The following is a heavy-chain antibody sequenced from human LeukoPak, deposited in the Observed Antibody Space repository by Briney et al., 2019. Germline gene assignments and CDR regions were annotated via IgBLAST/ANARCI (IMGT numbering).Heavy chain of an antibody. J-gene: IGHJ3*02. CDR2: INHSGST. D-gene: IGHD4-17*01. Sequence: SETLSLTCAVYGGSFSGYYWSWIRQPPGKGLEWIGEINHSGSTNYNPSLKSRVTISVDTSKNQFSLKLSSVTAADTAVYYCARREDYGGNSLLLAFDIWGQGTMVTVSS. V-gene: IGHV4-34*01. CDR3: ARREDYGGNSLLLAFDI. CDR1: GGSFSGYY.